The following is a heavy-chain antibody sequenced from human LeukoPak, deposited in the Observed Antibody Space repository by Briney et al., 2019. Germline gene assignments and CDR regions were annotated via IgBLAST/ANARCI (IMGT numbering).Heavy chain of an antibody. CDR1: GFTFSSYA. J-gene: IGHJ4*02. CDR2: ISYDGSNK. Sequence: GGSLGLSCAASGFTFSSYAMHWVRQAPGKGLEWVAVISYDGSNKYYADSVKGRFTISRDNSKNTLYLQMNSLRAEDTAVYYCAREGQWLPTGYWGQGTLVTVSS. V-gene: IGHV3-30-3*01. D-gene: IGHD6-19*01. CDR3: AREGQWLPTGY.